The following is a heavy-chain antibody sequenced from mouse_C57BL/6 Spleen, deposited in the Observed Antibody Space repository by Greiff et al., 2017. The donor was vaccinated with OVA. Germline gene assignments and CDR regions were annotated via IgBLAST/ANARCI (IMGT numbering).Heavy chain of an antibody. V-gene: IGHV1-80*01. D-gene: IGHD1-1*01. CDR2: IYPGDGDT. CDR1: GYAFSSYW. CDR3: ASAFITTVVATDY. Sequence: VQLQQSGAELVKPGASVKISCKASGYAFSSYWMNWVKQRPGKGLEWIGQIYPGDGDTNYNGKIKGKATLTADKSSSTAYMQLSSLTSEDSAVYFCASAFITTVVATDYWGQGTTLTVSS. J-gene: IGHJ2*01.